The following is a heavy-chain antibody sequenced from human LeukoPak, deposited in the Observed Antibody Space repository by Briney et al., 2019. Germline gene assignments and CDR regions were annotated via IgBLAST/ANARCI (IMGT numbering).Heavy chain of an antibody. J-gene: IGHJ5*02. Sequence: PSETLSLTCIVSAYSITTDYYCAWIRQPPGKGLEWIGSSYHAGNTYYNPSLKSRVTISIDTSKNQFSLSLRSVTAADTAVYYCAREGTHRDTWYHWFDPWGQGTLVTVSS. CDR1: AYSITTDYY. D-gene: IGHD6-13*01. V-gene: IGHV4-38-2*02. CDR3: AREGTHRDTWYHWFDP. CDR2: SYHAGNT.